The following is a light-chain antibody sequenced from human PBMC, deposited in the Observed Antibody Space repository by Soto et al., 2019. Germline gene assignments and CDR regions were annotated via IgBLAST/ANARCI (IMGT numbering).Light chain of an antibody. Sequence: QLVLTQPPSASGTPGQRVIVSCSGSSSTIGSNAVNWYQQLPGTAPKLLIYTNIQRPSGVPDRFSGSKSGTSASLAISGLQSEDEADYYCTSWDDSLNGYVFGTGTKLTVL. V-gene: IGLV1-44*01. CDR2: TNI. CDR1: SSTIGSNA. J-gene: IGLJ1*01. CDR3: TSWDDSLNGYV.